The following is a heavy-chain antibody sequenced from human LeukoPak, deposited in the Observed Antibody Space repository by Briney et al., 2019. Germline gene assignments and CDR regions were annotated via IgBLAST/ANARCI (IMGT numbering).Heavy chain of an antibody. J-gene: IGHJ4*02. CDR1: GYTLTELS. CDR3: ATWPYRSGWLLFDY. D-gene: IGHD6-19*01. Sequence: ASVKVSCKVSGYTLTELSMHWVQQAPGKGLEWMGGFDPEDGDTIYAQKFQGRVTMTEDTSTDTAYMELSSLRSEDTAVYSCATWPYRSGWLLFDYWGQGTLVTVSS. CDR2: FDPEDGDT. V-gene: IGHV1-24*01.